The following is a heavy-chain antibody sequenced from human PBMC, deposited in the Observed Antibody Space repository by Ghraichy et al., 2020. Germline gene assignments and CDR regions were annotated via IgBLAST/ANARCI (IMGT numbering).Heavy chain of an antibody. CDR2: ISAYNGNT. V-gene: IGHV1-18*01. J-gene: IGHJ4*02. CDR1: GYTFTSYG. Sequence: KVFCKASGYTFTSYGISWVRQAPGQGLEWMGWISAYNGNTNYAQKLQGRVTMTTDTSTSTAYMELRSLRSDDTAVYYCARDFAFGVVITFDYWGQGTLVTVSS. D-gene: IGHD3-3*01. CDR3: ARDFAFGVVITFDY.